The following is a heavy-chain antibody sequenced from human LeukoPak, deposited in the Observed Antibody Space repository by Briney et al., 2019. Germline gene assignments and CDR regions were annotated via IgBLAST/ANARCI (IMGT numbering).Heavy chain of an antibody. CDR3: ARWSSGWYLDGAFDI. Sequence: SETLSLTCTVSGGSISSSSYYWGWIRQPPGKGLEWVGSIYYSGRTYYNPALKSRLTISVDTSKNQFSLRLSSVTAADTAVYYCARWSSGWYLDGAFDIWGQGTMVTVSS. V-gene: IGHV4-39*07. CDR1: GGSISSSSYY. D-gene: IGHD6-19*01. J-gene: IGHJ3*02. CDR2: IYYSGRT.